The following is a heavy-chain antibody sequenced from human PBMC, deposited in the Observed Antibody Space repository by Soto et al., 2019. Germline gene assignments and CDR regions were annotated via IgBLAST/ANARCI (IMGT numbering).Heavy chain of an antibody. J-gene: IGHJ6*03. Sequence: PGGSLRLSCAASGFTLSSYAMSWVRQAPGKGLEWVSTITGSAGTTYYADSVAGRFSISRDNVKNTLYLQMNSLRGEDTAVYSCAKGRGAPHYMDVWGKGTTVTAP. D-gene: IGHD1-26*01. V-gene: IGHV3-23*01. CDR1: GFTLSSYA. CDR3: AKGRGAPHYMDV. CDR2: ITGSAGTT.